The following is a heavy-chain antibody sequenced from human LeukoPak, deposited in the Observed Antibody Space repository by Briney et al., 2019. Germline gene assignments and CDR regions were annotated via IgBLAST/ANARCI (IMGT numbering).Heavy chain of an antibody. CDR1: GHTSTTYY. V-gene: IGHV1-46*01. J-gene: IGHJ4*02. CDR3: ARENGAFCGGDCFPDYFDY. CDR2: INPTGSST. Sequence: GPSVKVSCKASGHTSTTYYVHWVRQAPGQGLEWMGIINPTGSSTTYARKFQGRLMMTRDTSTSTVYMELSSLTSEDTAVYYCARENGAFCGGDCFPDYFDYWGQGTLVTVSS. D-gene: IGHD2-21*02.